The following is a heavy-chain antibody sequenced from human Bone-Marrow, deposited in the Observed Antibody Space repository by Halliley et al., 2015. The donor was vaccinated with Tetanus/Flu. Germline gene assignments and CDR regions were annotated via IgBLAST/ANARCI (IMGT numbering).Heavy chain of an antibody. CDR2: SSSYYT. D-gene: IGHD6-25*01. CDR3: VRDGSGHSSGWNIYWFDP. J-gene: IGHJ5*02. V-gene: IGHV3-11*05. Sequence: SSSYYTNSADSVKGRFTISRDNSKNELYLQMDSLRVDDTAIYYCVRDGSGHSSGWNIYWFDPWGQGTLVTVSS.